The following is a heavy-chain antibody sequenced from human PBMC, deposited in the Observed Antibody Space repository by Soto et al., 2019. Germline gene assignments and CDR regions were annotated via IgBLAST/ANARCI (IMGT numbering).Heavy chain of an antibody. CDR2: ISGSGGST. J-gene: IGHJ6*02. V-gene: IGHV3-23*01. D-gene: IGHD2-15*01. Sequence: PGGSLRLSCAASGFTFSSYAMSWVRQAPGKGLEWVSGISGSGGSTYYADSVKGRFTISRDNSKNTLYLQMNSLRAEDTAVYYCARAADIVVVVWDRVYGMDVWGQGTTVTVSS. CDR3: ARAADIVVVVWDRVYGMDV. CDR1: GFTFSSYA.